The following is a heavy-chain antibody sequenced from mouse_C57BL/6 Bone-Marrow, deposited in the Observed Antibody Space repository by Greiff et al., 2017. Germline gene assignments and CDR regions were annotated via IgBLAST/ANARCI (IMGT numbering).Heavy chain of an antibody. CDR1: GYTFTGYW. D-gene: IGHD2-5*01. CDR3: ARSKYSNFAMDY. CDR2: ILPGSGST. V-gene: IGHV1-9*01. Sequence: QVQLKQSGAELMKPGASVKLSCKATGYTFTGYWIEWVKQRPGHGLEWIGEILPGSGSTTYNEKFKGKATFTADTSANTAYMQLSSLTTEDSAIYYCARSKYSNFAMDYWGQGTSVTVSS. J-gene: IGHJ4*01.